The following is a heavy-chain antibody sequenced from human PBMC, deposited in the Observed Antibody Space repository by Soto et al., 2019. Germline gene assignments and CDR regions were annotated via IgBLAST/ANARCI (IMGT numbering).Heavy chain of an antibody. CDR2: INPNSGGT. D-gene: IGHD2-21*02. J-gene: IGHJ4*02. Sequence: QVQLVQSGAEVKKPGASVKVSCKASGYTFTGYYMHWVRQAPGQGLEWMGWINPNSGGTNYAQKFQGWVTMTRDTSSRTASRERSRLRSDDTAVCYCARSPGGVVTAMYYFDYWGRGTLVTVSS. CDR3: ARSPGGVVTAMYYFDY. CDR1: GYTFTGYY. V-gene: IGHV1-2*04.